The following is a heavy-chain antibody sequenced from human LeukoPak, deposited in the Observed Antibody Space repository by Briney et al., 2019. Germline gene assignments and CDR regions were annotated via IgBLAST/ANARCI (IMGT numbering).Heavy chain of an antibody. J-gene: IGHJ6*03. CDR2: IYTSGST. D-gene: IGHD5-12*01. CDR1: GGSISSYY. Sequence: SETLSLTCTVSGGSISSYYWSWIRQPAGKGLEWIGRIYTSGSTNYNPSLKSRVTMSVDTSKNQFSLKLSSVTAADTAVYYCARAGSGYDYYYYYMDVWGKGTTVTVSS. V-gene: IGHV4-4*07. CDR3: ARAGSGYDYYYYYMDV.